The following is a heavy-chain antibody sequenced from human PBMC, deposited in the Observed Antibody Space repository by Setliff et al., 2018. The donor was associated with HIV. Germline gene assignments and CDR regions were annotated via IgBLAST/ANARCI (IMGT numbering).Heavy chain of an antibody. J-gene: IGHJ4*02. CDR1: GYTFTSYF. CDR3: AREYHIEATYTRLANYFDT. V-gene: IGHV1-46*01. Sequence: ASVKVSCKASGYTFTSYFLHWVRQAPGQGLEWMGIINPNDGATTYAQNFEGRVTMTRDTSTNTVYMELRSLTSEDTAVFYCAREYHIEATYTRLANYFDTWGQGTLVTVSS. D-gene: IGHD6-19*01. CDR2: INPNDGAT.